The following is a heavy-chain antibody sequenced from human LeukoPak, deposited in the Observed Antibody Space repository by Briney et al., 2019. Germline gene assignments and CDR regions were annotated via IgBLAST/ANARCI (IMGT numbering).Heavy chain of an antibody. CDR3: AKERTGGWPFDY. CDR1: GFTFSRYA. J-gene: IGHJ4*02. CDR2: ISGSRGTT. Sequence: GGSLRLSCAASGFTFSRYAMHWVRQAPGKGLEWVSGISGSRGTTYYADSVKGRLTISRDNSKNTLYLQMNSLRADDTAVYYCAKERTGGWPFDYWGQGTLVTVSS. D-gene: IGHD6-19*01. V-gene: IGHV3-23*01.